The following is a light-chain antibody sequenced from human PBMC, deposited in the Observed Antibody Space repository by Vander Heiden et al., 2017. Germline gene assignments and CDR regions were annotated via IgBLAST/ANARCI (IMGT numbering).Light chain of an antibody. CDR2: AAS. CDR3: QQSYSNPRLFT. J-gene: IGKJ3*01. CDR1: QSISTF. V-gene: IGKV1-39*01. Sequence: DIQLTQSPSSLSASVGDRVTITCRASQSISTFLNWYQQREGKAPKLLIYAASSLQSGVPSRFSGSGSGTDFTLTISSLQPEDFATYYCQQSYSNPRLFTFGHGTKVDIK.